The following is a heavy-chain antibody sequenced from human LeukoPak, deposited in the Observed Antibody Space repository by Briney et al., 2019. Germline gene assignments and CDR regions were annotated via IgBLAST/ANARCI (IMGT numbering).Heavy chain of an antibody. CDR3: ARGRGDYYGMDV. Sequence: SQTLSLTCAISGDSVSRNSAAWNWIRQSPSRGLEWLGRTHYRSKWYNDYAESVKSRITINPDTSKNQFTLQLNSVTPEESGVYYCARGRGDYYGMDVWGQGTTVTVSS. CDR2: THYRSKWYN. V-gene: IGHV6-1*01. J-gene: IGHJ6*02. CDR1: GDSVSRNSAA.